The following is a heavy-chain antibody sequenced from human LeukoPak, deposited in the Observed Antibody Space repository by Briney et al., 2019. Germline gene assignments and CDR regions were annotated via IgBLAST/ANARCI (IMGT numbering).Heavy chain of an antibody. Sequence: GGSLRLSCAASGFTFSSYGMHWVRQAPGKGLEWVAVISHDGSNKYYADSVKGRFTISRDNSKNTLYLQMNSLRAEDTAVYYCAKSSGIQLWLHFDYWGQGTLVTVSS. D-gene: IGHD5-18*01. J-gene: IGHJ4*02. V-gene: IGHV3-30*18. CDR3: AKSSGIQLWLHFDY. CDR1: GFTFSSYG. CDR2: ISHDGSNK.